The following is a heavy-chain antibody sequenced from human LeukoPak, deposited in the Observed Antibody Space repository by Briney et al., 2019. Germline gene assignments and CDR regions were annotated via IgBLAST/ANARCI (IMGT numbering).Heavy chain of an antibody. CDR2: ISSSSSYI. CDR1: GFTFSSYS. CDR3: ARDRSSSWYSTDPGDY. V-gene: IGHV3-21*01. J-gene: IGHJ4*02. Sequence: PGGSLRLSCAASGFTFSSYSMIWVRQAPGKGLEWVSSISSSSSYIYYADSVKGRFTISRDNAKNSLYLQMNSLRAEHTAMYYCARDRSSSWYSTDPGDYWGEGTLVTVSS. D-gene: IGHD6-13*01.